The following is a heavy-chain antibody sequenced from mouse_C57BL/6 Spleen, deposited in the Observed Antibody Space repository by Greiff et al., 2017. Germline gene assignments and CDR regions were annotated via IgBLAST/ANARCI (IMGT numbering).Heavy chain of an antibody. CDR1: GYTFTGYW. CDR3: ESDQTGTWGY. V-gene: IGHV1-9*01. J-gene: IGHJ2*01. Sequence: QVQLQQSGAELLKPGASVKLSCKASGYTFTGYWIHWVKQRPGHGLEWIGEILPGGGSTNYNEKFKGKATFTADTSSNTAYMQLSSLTTEDSAIXYYESDQTGTWGYWGQGTTLTVSS. D-gene: IGHD4-1*01. CDR2: ILPGGGST.